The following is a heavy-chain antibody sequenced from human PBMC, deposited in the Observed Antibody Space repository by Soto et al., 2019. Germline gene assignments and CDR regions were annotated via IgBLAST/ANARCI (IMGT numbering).Heavy chain of an antibody. CDR2: INSDGSST. V-gene: IGHV3-74*01. CDR3: ARGVQLERLNNWFDP. CDR1: GFTFSSYW. D-gene: IGHD1-1*01. Sequence: GGSLRLSCAASGFTFSSYWMHWVRQAPGKGLVWVSRINSDGSSTSYADSVKGRFTISRDNAKNTLYLQMNSLRAEDTAVYYCARGVQLERLNNWFDPWGQGTLVTVSS. J-gene: IGHJ5*02.